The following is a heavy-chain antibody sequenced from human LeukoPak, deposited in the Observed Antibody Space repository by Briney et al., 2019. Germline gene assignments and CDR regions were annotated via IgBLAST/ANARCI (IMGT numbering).Heavy chain of an antibody. CDR2: IKQDGSEK. D-gene: IGHD6-13*01. J-gene: IGHJ6*02. V-gene: IGHV3-7*03. CDR3: ARPLAAADYYYYYGMDV. CDR1: GFTFSSYW. Sequence: GGSLRLSCAASGFTFSSYWMSWVRQAPGKGLEWVANIKQDGSEKYYVDSVKGRFTISRDNAKNSLYLQMNSLRAEDTAVYYCARPLAAADYYYYYGMDVWGQGTTVTVSS.